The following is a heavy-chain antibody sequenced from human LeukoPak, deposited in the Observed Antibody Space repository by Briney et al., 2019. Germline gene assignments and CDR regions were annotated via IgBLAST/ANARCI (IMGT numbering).Heavy chain of an antibody. CDR1: GGSISSYY. V-gene: IGHV4-39*01. CDR2: IYYSGST. J-gene: IGHJ4*02. CDR3: ARQGLSVTLIVVVSDFDY. D-gene: IGHD3-22*01. Sequence: SETPSLTCTVSGGSISSYYWGWIRQPPGKGLEWIGSIYYSGSTYYNPSLQSRVIISVDTSKNQFSLKLSSVTAADTAVYYCARQGLSVTLIVVVSDFDYWGQGTLVTVSS.